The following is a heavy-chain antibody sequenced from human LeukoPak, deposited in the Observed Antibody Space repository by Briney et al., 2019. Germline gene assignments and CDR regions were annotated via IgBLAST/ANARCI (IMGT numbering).Heavy chain of an antibody. Sequence: ASVKVSCKPSGYTFTGYYMHWVRPAPGQGLEWMGWINPNSGGTDYAQTFQGRVTMTRDTSISTAYMELSRLRSDDTAVYYCAREYSSGWYDYWGQGTLVTVSS. CDR1: GYTFTGYY. CDR2: INPNSGGT. D-gene: IGHD6-19*01. CDR3: AREYSSGWYDY. V-gene: IGHV1-2*02. J-gene: IGHJ4*02.